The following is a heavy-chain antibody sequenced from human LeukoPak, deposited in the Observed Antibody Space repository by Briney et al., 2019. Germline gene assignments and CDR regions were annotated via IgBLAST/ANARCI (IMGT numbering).Heavy chain of an antibody. V-gene: IGHV5-51*01. D-gene: IGHD2-15*01. CDR1: GYSFTGYW. Sequence: GESLQISCKGSGYSFTGYWIGWVRQMPGKGLEWMGIIYPGDSDTRYSPSFQGQVTISADKSISTAYLQWSSLKASDTAMYYCARREDIVYNWFDPWGQGTLVTVSS. J-gene: IGHJ5*02. CDR3: ARREDIVYNWFDP. CDR2: IYPGDSDT.